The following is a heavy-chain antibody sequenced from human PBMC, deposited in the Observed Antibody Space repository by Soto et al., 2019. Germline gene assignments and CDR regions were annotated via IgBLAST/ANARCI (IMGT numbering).Heavy chain of an antibody. CDR3: GRELTVGPAEYFQR. CDR1: GFTFSNSW. D-gene: IGHD1-26*01. J-gene: IGHJ1*01. Sequence: GGSLRLSCAASGFTFSNSWMSWVRQAPGKGLEWVANINRDGSEIHYLDSVKGRFTISRDNAKNSLFLQMNSLRAEDTAIYYCGRELTVGPAEYFQRWGQGTLVTVSS. CDR2: INRDGSEI. V-gene: IGHV3-7*01.